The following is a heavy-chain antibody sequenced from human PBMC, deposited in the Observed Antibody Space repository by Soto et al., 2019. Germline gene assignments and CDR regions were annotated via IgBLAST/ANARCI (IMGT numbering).Heavy chain of an antibody. V-gene: IGHV3-30-3*01. J-gene: IGHJ4*02. Sequence: PGGSLRLSCAASGFTFSSYAMHWVRQAPGKGLEWVAVISYDGSNKYYADSVKGRFTISRDNSKNTLYLQMNSLRAEDTAVYYCARDKNPPETYYYGSGPFDYWGQGTLVTVSS. CDR3: ARDKNPPETYYYGSGPFDY. D-gene: IGHD3-10*01. CDR2: ISYDGSNK. CDR1: GFTFSSYA.